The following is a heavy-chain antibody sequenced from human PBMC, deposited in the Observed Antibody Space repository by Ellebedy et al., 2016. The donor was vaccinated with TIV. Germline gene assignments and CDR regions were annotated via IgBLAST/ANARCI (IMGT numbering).Heavy chain of an antibody. CDR2: INHDGSEK. CDR3: VRNRASLGP. Sequence: PGGSLRLSCEASGFRFTSHWMSWARQAPGKGLEWVTSINHDGSEKNYVDSVKGRFTISRDNAKNSLFLQMNNLRAEDTAVYYCVRNRASLGPWGQGTLVTVSS. J-gene: IGHJ5*02. CDR1: GFRFTSHW. V-gene: IGHV3-7*03. D-gene: IGHD3-10*01.